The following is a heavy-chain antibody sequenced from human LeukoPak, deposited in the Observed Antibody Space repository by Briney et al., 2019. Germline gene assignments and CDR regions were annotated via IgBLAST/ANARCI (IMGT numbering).Heavy chain of an antibody. J-gene: IGHJ6*02. V-gene: IGHV3-21*01. CDR1: GFTSSSYA. D-gene: IGHD3-22*01. Sequence: GGSLRLSCAASGFTSSSYAMSWVRQAPGKGLEWVSSISSSSSYIYYADSVKGRFTISRDNAKNSLYLQMNSLRAEDTAVYYCARSLVYYDSSGYWQDYGMDVWGQGTTVTVSS. CDR2: ISSSSSYI. CDR3: ARSLVYYDSSGYWQDYGMDV.